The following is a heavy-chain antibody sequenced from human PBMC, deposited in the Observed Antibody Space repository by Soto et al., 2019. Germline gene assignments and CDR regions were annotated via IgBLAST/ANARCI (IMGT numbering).Heavy chain of an antibody. J-gene: IGHJ5*02. CDR3: ARDQVGDFWSGYYNGINWFDP. CDR2: IYYSGST. CDR1: GGSISSGDYY. Sequence: PSETLSLTCTVSGGSISSGDYYWSWIRQPPGKGLEWIGYIYYSGSTYYNPSLKSRVTISVDTSKNQFSLKLSSVTAADTAVYYCARDQVGDFWSGYYNGINWFDPWGQGTLVTVSS. V-gene: IGHV4-30-4*01. D-gene: IGHD3-3*01.